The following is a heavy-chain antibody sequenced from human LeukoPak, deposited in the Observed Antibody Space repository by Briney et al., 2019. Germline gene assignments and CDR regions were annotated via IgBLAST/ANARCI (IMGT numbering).Heavy chain of an antibody. J-gene: IGHJ4*02. CDR2: ISGSGGST. D-gene: IGHD3-3*01. Sequence: GGSLRLSCAVSGFTFSSYAMSWVRQAPGKGLEWVSSISGSGGSTYYADSVKGRFTISRDNSKNTLYLSMNSLGAEDTAVYYCAKEQYKIFGVDPFDYWGQGTLVSVTS. V-gene: IGHV3-23*01. CDR3: AKEQYKIFGVDPFDY. CDR1: GFTFSSYA.